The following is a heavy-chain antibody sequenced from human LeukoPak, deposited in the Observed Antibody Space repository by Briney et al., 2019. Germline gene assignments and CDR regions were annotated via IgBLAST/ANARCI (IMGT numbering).Heavy chain of an antibody. Sequence: KPSETLSLTCAVDGGSFSGYYWSWIRQPPGKGLEWIGEINHSGSTNYNPSLKSRVTISVDTSKNQFSLKLSSVTAADTAVYYCARDWEVVAERLNAFDIWGRGTMVTVSS. CDR1: GGSFSGYY. CDR2: INHSGST. D-gene: IGHD3-22*01. CDR3: ARDWEVVAERLNAFDI. J-gene: IGHJ3*02. V-gene: IGHV4-34*01.